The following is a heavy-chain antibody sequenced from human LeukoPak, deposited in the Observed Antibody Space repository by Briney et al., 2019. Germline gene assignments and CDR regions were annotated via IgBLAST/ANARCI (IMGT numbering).Heavy chain of an antibody. CDR2: MNPNSGNT. J-gene: IGHJ6*03. D-gene: IGHD6-13*01. V-gene: IGHV1-8*03. CDR1: GYTFTSYD. Sequence: GASVKVSCKASGYTFTSYDINWVRQATGQGLEWMGWMNPNSGNTGYAQKFQGRVTITRNTSISTAYMELSSLRSEDTAVYYCARGPSLGSSSWYGGYYYYYMDVWGKGTTVTISS. CDR3: ARGPSLGSSSWYGGYYYYYMDV.